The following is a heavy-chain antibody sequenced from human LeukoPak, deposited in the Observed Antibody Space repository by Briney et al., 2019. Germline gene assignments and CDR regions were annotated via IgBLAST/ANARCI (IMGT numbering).Heavy chain of an antibody. CDR2: ITGTSSYK. CDR1: GLTFSNYG. Sequence: GGSLRLSCAAAGLTFSNYGMHWVRQAPGKGLEWVSFITGTSSYKYYADSVKGRFTISRDNAKNSLYLQMNSLRVEDTAVYYCASGYNWNYNGMDVWGQGTTVTVS. J-gene: IGHJ6*02. V-gene: IGHV3-21*01. D-gene: IGHD1-1*01. CDR3: ASGYNWNYNGMDV.